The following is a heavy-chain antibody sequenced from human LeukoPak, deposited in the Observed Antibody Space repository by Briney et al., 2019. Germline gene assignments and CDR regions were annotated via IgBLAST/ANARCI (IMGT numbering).Heavy chain of an antibody. D-gene: IGHD3-22*01. V-gene: IGHV1-8*01. Sequence: GASVKVSCKASGYTFTSYDINWVRQATGQGLEWMGWMNPNSGNTGYAQKFQGRVTMTRNTSISTAYMELSSLRSEDTAVYYCARGLGSGYYYRMAPDYWGQGTLVTVSS. J-gene: IGHJ4*02. CDR3: ARGLGSGYYYRMAPDY. CDR1: GYTFTSYD. CDR2: MNPNSGNT.